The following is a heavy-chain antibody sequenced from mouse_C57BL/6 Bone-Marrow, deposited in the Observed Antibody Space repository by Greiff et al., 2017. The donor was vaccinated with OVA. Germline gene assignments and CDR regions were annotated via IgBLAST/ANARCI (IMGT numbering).Heavy chain of an antibody. D-gene: IGHD1-1*01. Sequence: QVQLQQSGPELVKPGASVKISCKASGYAFSSSWMNWVKQRPGKGLEWIGRIYPGDGDTNYNGKFKGKATLTADKSSSTAYMQLSSLTSEDSAVYFCARGGYYYGSSYSYYFDYWGQGTTLTVSS. V-gene: IGHV1-82*01. CDR1: GYAFSSSW. J-gene: IGHJ2*01. CDR3: ARGGYYYGSSYSYYFDY. CDR2: IYPGDGDT.